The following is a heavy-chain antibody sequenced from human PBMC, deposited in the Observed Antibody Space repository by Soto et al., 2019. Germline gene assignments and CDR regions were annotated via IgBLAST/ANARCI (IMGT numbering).Heavy chain of an antibody. D-gene: IGHD4-17*01. CDR3: ARVTTVVTYAFDI. Sequence: LRLSCAASGFTFSSYEMNWVRQAPGKGLEWVSYISSSGSTIYYADSVKGRFTISRDNAKNSLYLQMNSLRAEDTAVYYCARVTTVVTYAFDIWGQGTMVTVSS. J-gene: IGHJ3*02. CDR1: GFTFSSYE. V-gene: IGHV3-48*03. CDR2: ISSSGSTI.